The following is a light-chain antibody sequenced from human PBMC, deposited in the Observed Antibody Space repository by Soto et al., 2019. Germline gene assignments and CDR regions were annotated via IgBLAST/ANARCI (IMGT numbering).Light chain of an antibody. V-gene: IGKV3-15*01. CDR2: DAS. Sequence: EIVLTQSPATLSVSPGDRATLSCRASQSVCSSFARYQQIPGQAPRLLIYDASNRATGIPARFGGSGSGTESTLTISSLQSEDFAVYYCQQYNNWPPLTFGGGTKVELK. CDR1: QSVCSS. CDR3: QQYNNWPPLT. J-gene: IGKJ4*01.